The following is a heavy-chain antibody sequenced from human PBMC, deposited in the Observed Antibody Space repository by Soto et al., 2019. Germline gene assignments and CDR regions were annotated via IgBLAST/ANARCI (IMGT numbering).Heavy chain of an antibody. CDR2: IYYSGST. V-gene: IGHV4-59*08. Sequence: QVQLQESGPGLVKSSETLSLTCTVSGGSISSYYWSWIRQPPGKGLEWIGYIYYSGSTNCNPSLKSRVTISVDTSKNQFSLKLSSVTAADTAVYYCARFNWYFDLWGRGTLVTVSS. J-gene: IGHJ2*01. CDR3: ARFNWYFDL. CDR1: GGSISSYY.